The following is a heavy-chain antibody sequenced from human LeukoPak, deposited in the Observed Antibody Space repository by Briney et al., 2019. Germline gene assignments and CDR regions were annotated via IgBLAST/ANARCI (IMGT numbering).Heavy chain of an antibody. Sequence: ASVKVSCKASGYTFTGYYMHWVRQAPGQGLEWMGWINPNSGGTNYAQKFQGRVTMTRDTSISTAYMELSRLRSDDTAVYYCARDLVGVVAATPEAVQHWGQGTLVTVSS. J-gene: IGHJ1*01. D-gene: IGHD2-15*01. CDR1: GYTFTGYY. V-gene: IGHV1-2*02. CDR2: INPNSGGT. CDR3: ARDLVGVVAATPEAVQH.